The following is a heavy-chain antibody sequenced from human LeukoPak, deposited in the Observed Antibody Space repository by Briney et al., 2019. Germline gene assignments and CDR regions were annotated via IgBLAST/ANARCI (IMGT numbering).Heavy chain of an antibody. CDR2: TSGSGSST. Sequence: GGSLRLSCAASGFIFNSYVMNWVRQAPGKGLEWVSGTSGSGSSTSYADSVKGRFAISRDNSKNTLYLQMNSLRAEDTAVYYCATVNFYYYYMDVWGKGTTVTVTS. CDR1: GFIFNSYV. CDR3: ATVNFYYYYMDV. J-gene: IGHJ6*03. V-gene: IGHV3-23*01.